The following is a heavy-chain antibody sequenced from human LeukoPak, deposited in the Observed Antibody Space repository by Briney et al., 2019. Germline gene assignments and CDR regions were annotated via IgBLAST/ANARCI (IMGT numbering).Heavy chain of an antibody. CDR1: GGSISSSNW. D-gene: IGHD3-3*01. CDR2: IYHNGST. CDR3: ARADYDFWSGHGSWFDP. Sequence: SGTLSLTCAVSGGSISSSNWWSWVRQPPGKGLEWIGEIYHNGSTNYNPSLKSRVTISVDKSKNQFSLKLSSVTAADTAVYYCARADYDFWSGHGSWFDPWGQGTLVTVSS. V-gene: IGHV4-4*02. J-gene: IGHJ5*02.